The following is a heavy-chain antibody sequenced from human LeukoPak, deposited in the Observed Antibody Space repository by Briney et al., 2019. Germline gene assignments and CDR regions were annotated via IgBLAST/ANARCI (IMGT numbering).Heavy chain of an antibody. CDR1: GFTFSSYA. Sequence: GGSLRLSCAASGFTFSSYAMNWVRQTPGKGLEWVSAISGGGGTTYYADSVKGRLTISRDNSKNTLYLQMSSLRAEDTAVYYCAKDRGNTMVRGITAFDYWGQGTLVTVSS. CDR2: ISGGGGTT. D-gene: IGHD3-10*01. CDR3: AKDRGNTMVRGITAFDY. J-gene: IGHJ4*02. V-gene: IGHV3-23*01.